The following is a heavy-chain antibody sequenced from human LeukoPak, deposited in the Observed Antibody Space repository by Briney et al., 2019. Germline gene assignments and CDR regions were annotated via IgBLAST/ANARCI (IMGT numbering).Heavy chain of an antibody. D-gene: IGHD3-9*01. J-gene: IGHJ4*02. Sequence: SGPTLVKPTQTLTLTCTFSGFSLSTSGVGVGWIRQPPGKALEWLALIYWDDDKRYSPSLKSRLTITKDTSKNQVVLTMTNMDPVDTATYYCAHRPSLRYFDWLPPGDYFDYWGQGTLVTVSS. CDR3: AHRPSLRYFDWLPPGDYFDY. V-gene: IGHV2-5*02. CDR1: GFSLSTSGVG. CDR2: IYWDDDK.